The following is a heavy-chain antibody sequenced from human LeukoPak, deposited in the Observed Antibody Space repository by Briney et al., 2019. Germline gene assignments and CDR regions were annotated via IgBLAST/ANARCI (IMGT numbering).Heavy chain of an antibody. Sequence: ASVKVSCKVSGYTLTELSMHWVRQAPGKGLEWMGGFDPEDAEAIYAQKFQGRVTMTEDTSTDTAYMELSSLRSEDTAVYYCATGGLVTGFLHWGQGTLVTVSS. V-gene: IGHV1-24*01. CDR1: GYTLTELS. CDR3: ATGGLVTGFLH. D-gene: IGHD2-21*02. CDR2: FDPEDAEA. J-gene: IGHJ4*02.